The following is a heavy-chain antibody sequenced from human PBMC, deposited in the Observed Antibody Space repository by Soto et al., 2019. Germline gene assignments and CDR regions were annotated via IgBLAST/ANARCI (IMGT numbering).Heavy chain of an antibody. CDR1: GGSFSGYY. Sequence: SETLSLTCAVYGGSFSGYYWSWIRQSPGKGLEWIGEINHSGSTSYNPSLKSRVTISVDTSKNQFSLNLSSVTAADTAVYYCEGRWNYYYGMDVWGQGTTVTVSS. J-gene: IGHJ6*02. CDR2: INHSGST. V-gene: IGHV4-34*01. D-gene: IGHD3-10*01. CDR3: EGRWNYYYGMDV.